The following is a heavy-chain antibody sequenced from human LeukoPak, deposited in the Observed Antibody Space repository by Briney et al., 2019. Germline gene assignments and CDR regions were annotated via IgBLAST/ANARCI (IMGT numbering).Heavy chain of an antibody. D-gene: IGHD6-25*01. J-gene: IGHJ6*03. CDR1: GGSISSHY. Sequence: SETLSLTCTVSGGSISSHYWSWTRQPPGKGLEWIGYIHYSGSTNYNPSLKSRVTISVDTSKNQFSLKLSSVTAADTAVYYCARERAAYYYMDVWGKGTTVTVSS. V-gene: IGHV4-59*11. CDR3: ARERAAYYYMDV. CDR2: IHYSGST.